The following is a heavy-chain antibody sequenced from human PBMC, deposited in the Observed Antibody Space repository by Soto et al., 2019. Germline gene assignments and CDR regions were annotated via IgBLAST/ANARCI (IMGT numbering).Heavy chain of an antibody. Sequence: PEESLKISCQCSGYTFSNFWIGWVRQLPGQGLEWMGIIYPGDHETRYSPSFLGKVTISAEKSINTAYLPWSSLEASDSAFYFCARSPRSSPYFDDWGQGALVTVPS. V-gene: IGHV5-51*01. CDR1: GYTFSNFW. D-gene: IGHD6-13*01. CDR2: IYPGDHET. CDR3: ARSPRSSPYFDD. J-gene: IGHJ4*02.